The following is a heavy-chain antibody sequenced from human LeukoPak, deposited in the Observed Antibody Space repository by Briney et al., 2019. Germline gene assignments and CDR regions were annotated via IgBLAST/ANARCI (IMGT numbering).Heavy chain of an antibody. J-gene: IGHJ3*02. CDR1: GFTFSNKY. D-gene: IGHD3-22*01. CDR2: IYSDGRT. CDR3: ARGLFLSGYLDAFDI. Sequence: GGSLRLSCAASGFTFSNKYMTWVRQAPGKGLEWVSLIYSDGRTYYADSVKGRCTISRDNSKNTLYLQMNSLRVEDTAVYYCARGLFLSGYLDAFDIGGKGTVVTVSP. V-gene: IGHV3-53*01.